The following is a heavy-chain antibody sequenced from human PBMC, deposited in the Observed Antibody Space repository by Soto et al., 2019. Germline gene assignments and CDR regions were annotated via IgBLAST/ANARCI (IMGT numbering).Heavy chain of an antibody. CDR3: ASLNYYDSSGYIGY. J-gene: IGHJ4*02. CDR2: ISSSGSTI. Sequence: GGSLRLSCAASGFTFSSYEINWVRQAPGKGLEWVSYISSSGSTIYYADPVKGRFTISGDNAKNSLYLQMNSPRAEDTAVYYCASLNYYDSSGYIGYWGQGTLVTVSS. D-gene: IGHD3-22*01. V-gene: IGHV3-48*03. CDR1: GFTFSSYE.